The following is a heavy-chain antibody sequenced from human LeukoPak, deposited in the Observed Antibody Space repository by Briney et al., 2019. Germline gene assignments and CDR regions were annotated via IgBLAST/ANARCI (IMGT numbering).Heavy chain of an antibody. D-gene: IGHD2-15*01. CDR2: INHSGST. CDR3: ARHPYYCSGGSCYVYYYMDV. V-gene: IGHV4-34*01. Sequence: PSETLSLTCAVYGGSFSGYYWSWIRQPPGKGLEWIGEINHSGSTNYNPSLKSRVTISVDTSKNQFSLKLSSVTAADTAVYYCARHPYYCSGGSCYVYYYMDVWGKGTTVTVSS. CDR1: GGSFSGYY. J-gene: IGHJ6*03.